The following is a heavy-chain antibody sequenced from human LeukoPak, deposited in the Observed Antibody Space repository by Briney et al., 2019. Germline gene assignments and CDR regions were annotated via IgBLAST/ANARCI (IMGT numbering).Heavy chain of an antibody. Sequence: SETLSLTCTVSGPSISRGSYYCGWIRQPPGKGLEWIGTLHSSGTSYYNPSLKSRVTMSVDTSKNQFSLTVDSVTAADTAVYYCAADTTVWYRFDYWGQGNLVIVSS. CDR2: LHSSGTS. D-gene: IGHD6-19*01. CDR3: AADTTVWYRFDY. J-gene: IGHJ4*02. V-gene: IGHV4-39*01. CDR1: GPSISRGSYY.